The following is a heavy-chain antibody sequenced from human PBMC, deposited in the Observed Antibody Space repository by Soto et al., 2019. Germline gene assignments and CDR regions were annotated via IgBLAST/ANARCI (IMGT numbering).Heavy chain of an antibody. V-gene: IGHV1-69*01. J-gene: IGHJ6*02. D-gene: IGHD3-22*01. CDR2: IIPSFGTA. Sequence: GQGLEWMGGIIPSFGTANYAQKFQGRVTITADESTSTAYMELSSLRSEDTAVYYCARSTSYYYDSSGYPHPDVWGQGTTVTVSS. CDR3: ARSTSYYYDSSGYPHPDV.